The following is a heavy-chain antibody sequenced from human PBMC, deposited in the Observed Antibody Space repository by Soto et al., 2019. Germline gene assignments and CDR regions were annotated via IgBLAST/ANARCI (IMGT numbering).Heavy chain of an antibody. V-gene: IGHV3-23*01. CDR2: IASSGDST. CDR1: GFSFSTYA. CDR3: AKEGRNSRFLDD. D-gene: IGHD6-13*01. Sequence: EVQLLESGGDLVQPGGSLRLSCAASGFSFSTYAMSWVRQAPGRGLEWVSAIASSGDSTYYVDSVKGRFTISRDSSKNTLFLFMHNLRAEDTAVYYCAKEGRNSRFLDDCGQGTLVTVSS. J-gene: IGHJ4*02.